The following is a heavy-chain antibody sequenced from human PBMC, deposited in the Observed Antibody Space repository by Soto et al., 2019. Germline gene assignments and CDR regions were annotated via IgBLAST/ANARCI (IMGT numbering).Heavy chain of an antibody. J-gene: IGHJ5*02. CDR1: GGSFSGYY. D-gene: IGHD6-19*01. CDR2: INHRGST. Sequence: SETLSLTCAVDGGSFSGYYWSWIRQPPGKGLEWMGEINHRGSTNYNPSLKSRGTISVDTSKNQFSLKLSSVTAADTAVYYCARGQPLIAVAGPREGWFDPWGQGTLVTVSS. CDR3: ARGQPLIAVAGPREGWFDP. V-gene: IGHV4-34*01.